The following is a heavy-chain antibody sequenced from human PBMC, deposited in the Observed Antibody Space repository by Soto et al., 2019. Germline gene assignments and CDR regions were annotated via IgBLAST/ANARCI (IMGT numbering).Heavy chain of an antibody. CDR1: GGSISSSSYY. Sequence: PSETLSLICTVSGGSISSSSYYWGWIRQPPGKGLEWIGSIYYSGSTYYNPSLKSRVTISVDTSKNQFSLKLSSVTAADTAVYYCAGRDYDFWSGPPDFDYWGQGTLVTVSS. CDR2: IYYSGST. CDR3: AGRDYDFWSGPPDFDY. V-gene: IGHV4-39*01. D-gene: IGHD3-3*01. J-gene: IGHJ4*02.